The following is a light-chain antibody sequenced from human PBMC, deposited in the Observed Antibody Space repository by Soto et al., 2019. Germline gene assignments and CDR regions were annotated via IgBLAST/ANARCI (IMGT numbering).Light chain of an antibody. V-gene: IGLV2-11*01. CDR2: DVT. J-gene: IGLJ7*01. CDR1: SSDVGRYNY. Sequence: QSVLTQPPSVSGSPGQSVTISCTGTSSDVGRYNYVSWYQQRPGKAPKLIIYDVTKRPSGVPERFSGSKSGNTASLTISGLQAYDEADYCCCAHTGTAILFGGGTQLTVL. CDR3: CAHTGTAIL.